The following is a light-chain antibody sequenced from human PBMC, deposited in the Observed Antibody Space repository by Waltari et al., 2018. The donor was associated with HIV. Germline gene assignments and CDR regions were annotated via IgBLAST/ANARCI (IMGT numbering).Light chain of an antibody. V-gene: IGLV1-40*01. CDR3: QSYDSSLTGSV. J-gene: IGLJ2*01. Sequence: QSVLTQPHSVSGAPGQRVTISGTGSSSNIGAGSAVHLYQQVPGTAPKLLIYGNTNRPSGVPDRFSASKSGASPSLAIPGLQAEDEADYYCQSYDSSLTGSVFGGGTKLTVL. CDR2: GNT. CDR1: SSNIGAGSA.